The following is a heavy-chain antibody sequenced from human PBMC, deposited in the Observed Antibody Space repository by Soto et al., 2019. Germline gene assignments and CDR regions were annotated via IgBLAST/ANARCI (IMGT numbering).Heavy chain of an antibody. V-gene: IGHV1-18*04. D-gene: IGHD2-21*01. Sequence: QVQLVKSGAEVKKPGASVKISCKASGYTFTSYGITWVRQAPGQGLEWMGWISAYNGNTNYAQKFQGRVTMATDTSTSIAFMEMRSLKADDTAVYYCARVCALGQNWFDHWGQGTLVTVSS. CDR2: ISAYNGNT. CDR3: ARVCALGQNWFDH. J-gene: IGHJ5*02. CDR1: GYTFTSYG.